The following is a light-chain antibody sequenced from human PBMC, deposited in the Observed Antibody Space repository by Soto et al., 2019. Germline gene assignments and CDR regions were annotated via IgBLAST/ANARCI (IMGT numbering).Light chain of an antibody. CDR1: QSVSSN. V-gene: IGKV3-15*01. Sequence: EIVMTQSPATLSVSPGERATLSCRASQSVSSNLAWYQQKAGQAPRLLIYGASTRATDIPARFSGSGSGTEFTLTITTLQSEDCEVYYCQQYNNWPRTFGQGTKVEIK. J-gene: IGKJ1*01. CDR2: GAS. CDR3: QQYNNWPRT.